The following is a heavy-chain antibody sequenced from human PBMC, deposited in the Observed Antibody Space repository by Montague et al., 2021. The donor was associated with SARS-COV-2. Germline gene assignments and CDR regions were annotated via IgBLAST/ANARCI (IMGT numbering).Heavy chain of an antibody. D-gene: IGHD3-22*01. CDR3: ARHYNDTLPLVY. Sequence: SETLSLTCTVSGGSISSFYWSWFRQPPGKGLEWIGYISYSGSTNYNPSLTSRVTMSVDTSKNQFSLKLNSVTAADTAVYYCARHYNDTLPLVYWGQGTLVTVSS. CDR2: ISYSGST. J-gene: IGHJ4*02. V-gene: IGHV4-59*08. CDR1: GGSISSFY.